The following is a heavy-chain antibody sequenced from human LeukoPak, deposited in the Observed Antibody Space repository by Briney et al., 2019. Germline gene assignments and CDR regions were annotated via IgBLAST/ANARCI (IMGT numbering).Heavy chain of an antibody. CDR2: MNPNSGNT. V-gene: IGHV1-8*01. CDR1: GYTFTSYD. D-gene: IGHD5-24*01. CDR3: AGGWQRAHAFDI. J-gene: IGHJ3*02. Sequence: ASVKVSCKASGYTFTSYDISWVRQATGQGLEWMGWMNPNSGNTGYAQKFQGRVTMTRNTSISTAYMELSSLRSEDTAVYYCAGGWQRAHAFDIWGQGTMVTVSS.